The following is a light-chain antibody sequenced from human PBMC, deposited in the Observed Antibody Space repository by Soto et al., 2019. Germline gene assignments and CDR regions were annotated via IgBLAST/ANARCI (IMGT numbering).Light chain of an antibody. CDR3: PQHDTYPHT. J-gene: IGKJ2*01. CDR2: KAS. CDR1: QSISSW. Sequence: DIQMTQSPSTLSASVGDRVTITCRSSQSISSWLAWYQQKPGKAPNLLIYKASNLQSGVPSRFSGTGSGTEFSLSVSSLQPEDFATYYCPQHDTYPHTFGKGTKLDIK. V-gene: IGKV1-5*03.